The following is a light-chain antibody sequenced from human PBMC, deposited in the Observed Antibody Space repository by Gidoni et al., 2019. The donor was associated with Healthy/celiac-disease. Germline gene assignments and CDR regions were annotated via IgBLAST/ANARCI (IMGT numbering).Light chain of an antibody. Sequence: DIVRTQSPLSLPVTPGEPASISCRSSQSLLHSNGYNYLDWYLQKPGQSPQLLIYLGSNRASGVPDRFSGSGSGTDFTLKISRVEAEDVGVYYCMQALQTAGFTFGPGTKVDIK. CDR1: QSLLHSNGYNY. V-gene: IGKV2-28*01. CDR2: LGS. J-gene: IGKJ3*01. CDR3: MQALQTAGFT.